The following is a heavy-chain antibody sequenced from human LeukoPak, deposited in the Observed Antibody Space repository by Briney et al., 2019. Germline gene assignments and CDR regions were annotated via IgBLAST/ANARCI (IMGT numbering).Heavy chain of an antibody. CDR2: IQFDGSNE. D-gene: IGHD2-8*01. J-gene: IGHJ6*03. V-gene: IGHV3-30*02. CDR1: GFTFSSYG. Sequence: GGSLRLSCAASGFTFSSYGMHWVRQAPGKGLEWVAYIQFDGSNEQYADSVKGRFSISRDSSKNILYLQMNSLRAEDTAVYYCAKDRCSNGIGCYYYYMDVWGKGTTVTVSS. CDR3: AKDRCSNGIGCYYYYMDV.